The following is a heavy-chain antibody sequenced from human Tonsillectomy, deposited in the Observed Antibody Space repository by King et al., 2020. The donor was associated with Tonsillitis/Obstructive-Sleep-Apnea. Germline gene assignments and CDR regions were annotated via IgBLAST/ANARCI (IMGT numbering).Heavy chain of an antibody. CDR2: IYYTGST. J-gene: IGHJ4*02. V-gene: IGHV4-39*01. CDR3: ARHVRDVYGTNFDY. Sequence: QLQESGPGLVKPSETLSLTCTVSGHSIRSSSYYWGWIRQPPAKGLEWIGTIYYTGSTYYNPSLKSRVTISVYTSKNQFSLKLSSVTAADTAVYYCARHVRDVYGTNFDYWGQGTLVTVSS. CDR1: GHSIRSSSYY. D-gene: IGHD4-17*01.